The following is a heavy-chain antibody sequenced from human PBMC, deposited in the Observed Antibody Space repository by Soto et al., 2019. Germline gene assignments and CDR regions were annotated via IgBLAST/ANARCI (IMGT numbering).Heavy chain of an antibody. J-gene: IGHJ5*02. D-gene: IGHD3-10*01. CDR1: GGSISSGGYS. V-gene: IGHV4-30-2*01. CDR3: ARVHAGRGANWFDP. CDR2: IYHSGST. Sequence: SETLSLTCAVSGGSISSGGYSWSWIRQPPGKGLEWIGYIYHSGSTYYNPSLKSRVTISVARSKNQFSLKLSSVTAADTAVYYCARVHAGRGANWFDPWGQGTLVTVSS.